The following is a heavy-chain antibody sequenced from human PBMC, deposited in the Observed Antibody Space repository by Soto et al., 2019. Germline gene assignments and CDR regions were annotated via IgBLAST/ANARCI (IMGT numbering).Heavy chain of an antibody. V-gene: IGHV1-18*01. CDR3: ARDQAAYYYDSSGYYYTY. J-gene: IGHJ4*02. CDR1: GYTFTSYG. D-gene: IGHD3-22*01. CDR2: ISAYNGNT. Sequence: QVQLVQSGAEVKKPGASVKVSCKASGYTFTSYGISWVRQAPGQGLEWMGWISAYNGNTNYAQKLQGRVTMTTDTSTSTAYMELRSLRSDDTAVYYCARDQAAYYYDSSGYYYTYWGQGTLVTVSS.